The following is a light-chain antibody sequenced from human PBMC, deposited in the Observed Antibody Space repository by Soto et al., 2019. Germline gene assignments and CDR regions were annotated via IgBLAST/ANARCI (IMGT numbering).Light chain of an antibody. J-gene: IGKJ4*01. CDR1: QTVRNNY. Sequence: EFVLTQSPGTLSLTPGERATLSCRASQTVRNNYLAWYQQKPGQAPRLLIYDASSRATGIPDRFSGGGSGTEFTLSISSLQSEDSAVYYCQQYNDWPPLTFGGGTKVDIK. CDR3: QQYNDWPPLT. CDR2: DAS. V-gene: IGKV3-20*01.